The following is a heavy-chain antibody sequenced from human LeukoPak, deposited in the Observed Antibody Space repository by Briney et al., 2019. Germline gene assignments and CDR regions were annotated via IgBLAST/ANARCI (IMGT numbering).Heavy chain of an antibody. J-gene: IGHJ4*02. CDR2: IRYDGSNK. CDR1: GFTFSSYG. D-gene: IGHD3-9*01. V-gene: IGHV3-30*02. CDR3: AKERELRYFDWFRVGSGQTGEGY. Sequence: PGGSLRLSCAASGFTFSSYGMHWVRQAPGKGLGWVSFIRYDGSNKNYADSVKGRFTISRDNSKNTLYLQMNSLRAEDTAVYYCAKERELRYFDWFRVGSGQTGEGYWGQGTLVTVSS.